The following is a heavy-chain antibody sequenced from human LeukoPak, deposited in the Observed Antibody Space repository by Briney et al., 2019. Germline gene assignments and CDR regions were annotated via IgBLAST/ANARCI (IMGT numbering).Heavy chain of an antibody. Sequence: GGSLRLSCAASGFTFSSYAMSWVRQAPGKGLEWVSAISGSGGSTCYADSVKGRFTISRDNSKNTLYLQMNSLRAEDTAVYYCAKVGPLLWFGELAVFDYWGQGTLVTVSS. J-gene: IGHJ4*02. D-gene: IGHD3-10*01. V-gene: IGHV3-23*01. CDR3: AKVGPLLWFGELAVFDY. CDR2: ISGSGGST. CDR1: GFTFSSYA.